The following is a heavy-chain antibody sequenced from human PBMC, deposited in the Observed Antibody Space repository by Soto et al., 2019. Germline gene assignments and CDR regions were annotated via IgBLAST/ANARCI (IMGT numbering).Heavy chain of an antibody. CDR1: GFTFNDCV. Sequence: PGGSLRLSCAASGFTFNDCVMSWGRQAPGKGLEWVSGISYSGTNTYYADSVKGRFTTSRDNSMNTVYLEMDSLRAEDAAVYYCAKSVASASYRANYFDWWGQGTLVTVSS. D-gene: IGHD3-10*01. V-gene: IGHV3-23*01. CDR2: ISYSGTNT. J-gene: IGHJ4*02. CDR3: AKSVASASYRANYFDW.